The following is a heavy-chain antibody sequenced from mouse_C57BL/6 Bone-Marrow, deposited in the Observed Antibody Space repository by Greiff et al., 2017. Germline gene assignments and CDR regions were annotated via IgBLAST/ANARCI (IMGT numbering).Heavy chain of an antibody. CDR2: IDPETGGT. CDR3: TRPLPPYWYFDV. Sequence: QVQLKESGAELVRPGASVTLSCKASGYTFTDYEMHWVKQTPVHGLEWIGAIDPETGGTAYNQKFKGKAILTADKSSSTAYMERRSLTSEDSAVYYCTRPLPPYWYFDVWGTGTTVTVSS. J-gene: IGHJ1*03. V-gene: IGHV1-15*01. CDR1: GYTFTDYE.